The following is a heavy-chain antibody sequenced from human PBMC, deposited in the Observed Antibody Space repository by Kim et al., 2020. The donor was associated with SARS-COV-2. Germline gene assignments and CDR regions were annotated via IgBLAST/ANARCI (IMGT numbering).Heavy chain of an antibody. J-gene: IGHJ2*01. Sequence: GGTLRLSCAASGFTFSSYAMSWVRQAPGKGLEWVSAISGSGGSTYYADSVKGRFTISRDNSKTTLYLQMNSLRAEDTAVYYCALDGVSKGYYGSGAPLWYFALWGRGTLVSVSS. V-gene: IGHV3-23*01. CDR2: ISGSGGST. D-gene: IGHD3-10*01. CDR3: ALDGVSKGYYGSGAPLWYFAL. CDR1: GFTFSSYA.